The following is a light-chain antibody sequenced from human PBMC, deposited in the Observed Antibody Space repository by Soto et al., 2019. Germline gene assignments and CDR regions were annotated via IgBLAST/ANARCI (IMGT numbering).Light chain of an antibody. J-gene: IGKJ1*01. CDR1: QSISSW. CDR3: KQYNSYPWT. Sequence: DIQMTQSPSTLSASVGDRVTITCRASQSISSWLAWYQQKPGKAPKLLIYKASSLESGVPSRFSGSGSVTEFTLTISSLQPDEFATYYCKQYNSYPWTFGQGTKVEIK. CDR2: KAS. V-gene: IGKV1-5*03.